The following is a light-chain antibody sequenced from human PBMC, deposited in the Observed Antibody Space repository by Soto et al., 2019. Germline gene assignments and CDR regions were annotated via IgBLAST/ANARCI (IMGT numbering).Light chain of an antibody. CDR1: QSISHY. Sequence: DIQMTQSPSSLSASVGDRVTITCRASQSISHYLNWYQQKPGKAPKLLIYAASGFQSGVPSRFSGSVSGTHFTLTISSLQPEDFATYDCQQRHSYPKTFGQGPKVEIK. CDR3: QQRHSYPKT. CDR2: AAS. J-gene: IGKJ1*01. V-gene: IGKV1-39*01.